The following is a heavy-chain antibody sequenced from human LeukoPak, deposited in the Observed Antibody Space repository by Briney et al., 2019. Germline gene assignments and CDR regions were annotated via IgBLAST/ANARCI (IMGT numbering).Heavy chain of an antibody. CDR1: GFTFSSYA. D-gene: IGHD2-15*01. CDR3: ARFCSGGSCYRDY. V-gene: IGHV3-23*01. J-gene: IGHJ4*02. CDR2: ISGSGGST. Sequence: PGGSLRLSCAASGFTFSSYAMSWVRQAPGKGLEWVSAISGSGGSTYYADSVKGRFTISRDNSKNTLYLQMNSLGAEDTAVYYCARFCSGGSCYRDYWGQGTLVTVSS.